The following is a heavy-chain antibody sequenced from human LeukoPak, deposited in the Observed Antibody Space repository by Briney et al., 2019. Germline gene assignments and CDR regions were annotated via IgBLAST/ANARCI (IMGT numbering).Heavy chain of an antibody. J-gene: IGHJ5*02. Sequence: ASVKVSCKASGGTFSSYAISWVRQAPGQGLEWMGWINTNTGNPTYAQGFTGRFVFSLDTSVSTAYLQISSLKAEDTAVYYCARSGGSGYRNNWFDPWGQGTLVTVSS. V-gene: IGHV7-4-1*02. D-gene: IGHD5-12*01. CDR3: ARSGGSGYRNNWFDP. CDR1: GGTFSSYA. CDR2: INTNTGNP.